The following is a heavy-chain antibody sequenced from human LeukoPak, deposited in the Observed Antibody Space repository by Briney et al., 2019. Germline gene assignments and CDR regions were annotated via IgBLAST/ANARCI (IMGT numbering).Heavy chain of an antibody. Sequence: GGSLRLSCAASGFTFSSYAMSWVRQAPGKGLEWVSAISGSGGSTYYADSVKGRFTISRDNSKSTLYLQMNSLRAEDTAVYYCAKDRSGSLELSAFDIWGQGTMVTVSS. CDR2: ISGSGGST. J-gene: IGHJ3*02. V-gene: IGHV3-23*01. CDR3: AKDRSGSLELSAFDI. CDR1: GFTFSSYA. D-gene: IGHD1-26*01.